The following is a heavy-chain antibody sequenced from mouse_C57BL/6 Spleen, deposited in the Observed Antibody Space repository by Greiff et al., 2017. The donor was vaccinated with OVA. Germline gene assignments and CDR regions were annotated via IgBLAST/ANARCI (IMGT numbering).Heavy chain of an antibody. Sequence: QVQLQQPGAELVRPGSSVKLSCKAPGYTFTSYWMDWVKQRPGQGLEWIGNIYPSDSETHYNQKFKDKATLTVDKSSSTAYMQLSSLTSEDSAVYYCARGGYYGFRENYFDYWGQGTTLTVSS. D-gene: IGHD1-2*01. V-gene: IGHV1-61*01. CDR2: IYPSDSET. J-gene: IGHJ2*01. CDR1: GYTFTSYW. CDR3: ARGGYYGFRENYFDY.